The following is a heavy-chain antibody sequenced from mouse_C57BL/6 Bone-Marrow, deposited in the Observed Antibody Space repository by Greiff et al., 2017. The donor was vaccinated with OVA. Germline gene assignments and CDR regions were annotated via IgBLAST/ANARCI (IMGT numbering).Heavy chain of an antibody. CDR1: GFTFSSYG. CDR2: ISSGGSYT. CDR3: ESKAY. Sequence: EVQGVESGGDLVKPGGSLKLSCAASGFTFSSYGMSWVRQTPDKRLEWVATISSGGSYTYYPDSVKGRFTISRDNAKNTLYLQMSSLKSEDTAMYYCESKAYWGQGTLVTVSA. J-gene: IGHJ3*01. V-gene: IGHV5-6*01.